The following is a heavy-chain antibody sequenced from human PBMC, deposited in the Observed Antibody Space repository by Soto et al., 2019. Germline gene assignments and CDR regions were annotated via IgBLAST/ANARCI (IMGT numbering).Heavy chain of an antibody. D-gene: IGHD1-26*01. CDR1: GYTFTGHY. CDR2: IGPESGAT. CDR3: GRGRSGQIVVFY. Sequence: ASVKVSCKASGYTFTGHYIHWVRQAPEQGPEWMGEIGPESGATRYAQRFQGRVTMTRDMSITTVYMELNNLSPGDTAVYYCGRGRSGQIVVFYWGQGTPVTVSS. V-gene: IGHV1-2*02. J-gene: IGHJ4*02.